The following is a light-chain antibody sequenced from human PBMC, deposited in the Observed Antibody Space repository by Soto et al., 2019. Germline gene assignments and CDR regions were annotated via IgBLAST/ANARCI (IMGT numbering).Light chain of an antibody. CDR2: WSS. CDR3: QQYYSPLPLT. V-gene: IGKV4-1*01. J-gene: IGKJ4*01. Sequence: DIVMTQSPDSLAVSLGERATINCKSSQSVLYSSNDKNYLAWYQQKAGQPPKLLIYWSSTRESGVPDRFSGSGSGTDFTLTISSLQAGDVAVYFCQQYYSPLPLTFGGGTKVDIK. CDR1: QSVLYSSNDKNY.